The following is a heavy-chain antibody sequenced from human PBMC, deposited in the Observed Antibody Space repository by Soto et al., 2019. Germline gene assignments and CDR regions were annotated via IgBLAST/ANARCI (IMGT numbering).Heavy chain of an antibody. CDR1: GGTLSNNA. CDR3: ARGFDGRGIVVVPAANPGYYGMDV. Sequence: QVQLVQSGTEVKKPGSSVKVSCKASGGTLSNNAISWVRQAPGQGLEWMGGIIPLSATTNYAQKFQGRVTIAEDRSTSTAYMELTSLTSEDTAVYYCARGFDGRGIVVVPAANPGYYGMDVGGQGTTVTVSS. J-gene: IGHJ6*02. V-gene: IGHV1-69*06. CDR2: IIPLSATT. D-gene: IGHD2-2*01.